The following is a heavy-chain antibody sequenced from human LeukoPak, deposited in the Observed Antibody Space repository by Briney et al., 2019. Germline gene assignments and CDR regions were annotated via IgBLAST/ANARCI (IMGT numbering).Heavy chain of an antibody. D-gene: IGHD5-18*01. Sequence: SETLSLTCTVSGGSISSSSYYWGWIRQPPGKGLEWIGSIYYSGSTYYNPSLKSRVTISVDTSKNQFSLKLSSVTAADTAVYYCARRGYSYGYRFDYWGQGTLATVSS. V-gene: IGHV4-39*01. CDR1: GGSISSSSYY. J-gene: IGHJ4*02. CDR3: ARRGYSYGYRFDY. CDR2: IYYSGST.